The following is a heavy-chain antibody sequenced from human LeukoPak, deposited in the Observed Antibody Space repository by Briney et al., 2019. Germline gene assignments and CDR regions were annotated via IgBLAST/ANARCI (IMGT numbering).Heavy chain of an antibody. CDR1: GYIFTSYS. V-gene: IGHV1-2*02. D-gene: IGHD6-13*01. CDR2: INPNNGGT. CDR3: ARDVGSSWYADY. Sequence: GASVKVSCKASGYIFTSYSIHWVRQAPGQGLEWMGWINPNNGGTKYEQKFQGRVTMTRDTSISTAYMELSRLRSADTAVYYCARDVGSSWYADYWGQGALVTVSS. J-gene: IGHJ4*02.